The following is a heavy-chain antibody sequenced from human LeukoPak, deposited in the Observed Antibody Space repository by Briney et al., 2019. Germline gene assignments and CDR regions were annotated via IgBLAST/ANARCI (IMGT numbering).Heavy chain of an antibody. CDR1: GFTFSSYE. CDR3: ARDLVTTVTTSRALDAFDI. Sequence: PGGSLRLSCAASGFTFSSYEMNWVRQAPGKGLEWVSYISSSGSTIYYADSVKGRFTISRDNAKKSLYLQMNSLRAEDTAVYYCARDLVTTVTTSRALDAFDIWGQGTMVTVSS. V-gene: IGHV3-48*03. J-gene: IGHJ3*02. D-gene: IGHD4-17*01. CDR2: ISSSGSTI.